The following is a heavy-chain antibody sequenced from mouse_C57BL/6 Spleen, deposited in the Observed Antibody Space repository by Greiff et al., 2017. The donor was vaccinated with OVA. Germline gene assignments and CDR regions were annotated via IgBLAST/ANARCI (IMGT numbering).Heavy chain of an antibody. D-gene: IGHD2-2*01. CDR3: ARSEGHGYYFDY. V-gene: IGHV1-42*01. CDR1: GYSFTGYY. CDR2: INPSTGGT. Sequence: EVKLQQSGPELVKPGASVKISCKASGYSFTGYYMNWVKQSPEKSLEWIGEINPSTGGTTYNQKFKAKATLTVDKSSSTAYMQLKSLTSEDSAVYYCARSEGHGYYFDYWGQGTTLTVSS. J-gene: IGHJ2*01.